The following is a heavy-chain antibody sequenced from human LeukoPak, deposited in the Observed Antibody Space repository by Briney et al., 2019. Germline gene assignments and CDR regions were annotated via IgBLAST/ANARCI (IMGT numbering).Heavy chain of an antibody. J-gene: IGHJ5*02. V-gene: IGHV4-4*07. CDR2: MYRSGST. CDR3: ASDSDKQPNWFDP. Sequence: SETLSLTCTVSGGSISNYYWSCLRQPAGKGLEGIGRMYRSGSTNYNPSRKSRVTMLADTYKNQLSLNLTSATAAATAVYYCASDSDKQPNWFDPWGQGTLVTVSS. CDR1: GGSISNYY. D-gene: IGHD1/OR15-1a*01.